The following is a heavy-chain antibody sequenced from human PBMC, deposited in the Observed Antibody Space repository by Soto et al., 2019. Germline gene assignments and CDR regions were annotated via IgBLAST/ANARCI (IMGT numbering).Heavy chain of an antibody. D-gene: IGHD2-21*02. J-gene: IGHJ1*01. V-gene: IGHV4-61*01. Sequence: QVQLQESGPGLVKPSETLSLTCTVSGDSVSGGSFYWNWIRQHPGKGLEWIGYIYFTGSTNYNPSLKSRVTMSVDASKNQFSLTLMSVTAADTAIYYCVRLVSLGGDEDCWGQGIPVAVSS. CDR2: IYFTGST. CDR3: VRLVSLGGDEDC. CDR1: GDSVSGGSFY.